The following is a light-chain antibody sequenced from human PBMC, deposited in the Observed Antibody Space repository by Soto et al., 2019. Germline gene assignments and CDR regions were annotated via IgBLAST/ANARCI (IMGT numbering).Light chain of an antibody. CDR1: SSDVGGYNY. V-gene: IGLV2-14*01. CDR2: DVS. CDR3: SSYTSSXTVV. Sequence: QSVLTQPASVSGSPGQSITISCTGTSSDVGGYNYVSWYQQHPGKAPKLMIYDVSNRPSGVSNRFSGSKSCNTAFLTISGLQAEDEADYYCSSYTSSXTVVFGGGT. J-gene: IGLJ2*01.